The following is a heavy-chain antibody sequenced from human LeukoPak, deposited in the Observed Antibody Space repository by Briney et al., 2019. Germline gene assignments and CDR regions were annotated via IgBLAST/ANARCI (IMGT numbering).Heavy chain of an antibody. CDR2: MNPNSGNT. CDR3: ARVPSLGYCSGGSCYRFDH. D-gene: IGHD2-15*01. V-gene: IGHV1-8*01. J-gene: IGHJ4*02. Sequence: GASVKVSCKASGYTFTSYDINWVRQAPGQGLEWMGWMNPNSGNTGYAQKFQGRVTMTRNTSISTAYMELSGLTSEDTAVYYCARVPSLGYCSGGSCYRFDHWGQGTLVAVSS. CDR1: GYTFTSYD.